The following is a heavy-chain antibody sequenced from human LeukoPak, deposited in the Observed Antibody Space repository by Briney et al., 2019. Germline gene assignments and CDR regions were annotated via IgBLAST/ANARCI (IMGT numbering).Heavy chain of an antibody. CDR1: CGSISSYY. D-gene: IGHD3-22*01. CDR2: IYTSGST. V-gene: IGHV4-4*09. J-gene: IGHJ4*02. Sequence: SETLSLTCTVSCGSISSYYWSWIRQPPGKGRGWIGYIYTSGSTNYNPSLKSRVAISVDTSKNQFSLQLSSVTAADTAVYYCARLAQNYYDSSGYFYPVYFDYWGQGTLVTVSS. CDR3: ARLAQNYYDSSGYFYPVYFDY.